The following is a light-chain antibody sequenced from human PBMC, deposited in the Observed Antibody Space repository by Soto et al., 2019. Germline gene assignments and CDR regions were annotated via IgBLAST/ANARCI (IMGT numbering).Light chain of an antibody. Sequence: QSVLTQPPSVSGAPGQRVTISCTGSSSNIGAGYDVHWYQQLPGTAPKLLIYGNSNRPSGVPDRFSGSKSGTSASLAISGLRAEDEADYYCPSYDSSLSSWVFGGGTKLPVL. CDR1: SSNIGAGYD. CDR2: GNS. J-gene: IGLJ3*02. V-gene: IGLV1-40*01. CDR3: PSYDSSLSSWV.